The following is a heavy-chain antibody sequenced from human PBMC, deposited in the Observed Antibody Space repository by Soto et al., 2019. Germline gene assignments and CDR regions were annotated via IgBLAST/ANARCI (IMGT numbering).Heavy chain of an antibody. CDR3: ARVLVLVPAYYGMDV. CDR1: GGTFSSYA. Sequence: QVQLVQSGAEVKKPGSSVKVSCKASGGTFSSYAISWVRQAPGQGLEWMGGIIPIFGTANYAQKFQGRVTITADEATSRADMELSSLRSEDTAVYYCARVLVLVPAYYGMDVWGQGTTVTVSS. D-gene: IGHD2-2*01. J-gene: IGHJ6*02. CDR2: IIPIFGTA. V-gene: IGHV1-69*12.